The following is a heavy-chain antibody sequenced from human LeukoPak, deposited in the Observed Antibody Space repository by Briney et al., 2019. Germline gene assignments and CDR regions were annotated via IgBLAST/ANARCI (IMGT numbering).Heavy chain of an antibody. CDR2: INPNSGGA. D-gene: IGHD2-2*01. J-gene: IGHJ4*02. CDR1: GYTFSDYY. CDR3: ARVRFRTSWIDF. Sequence: ASVKVSCKASGYTFSDYYIHWVRQAPGQGFEWMGWINPNSGGANYAENFQGRVTFTRDTPISTVYMELTSLRSDDTAVYFCARVRFRTSWIDFWGQGTLVIVSS. V-gene: IGHV1-2*02.